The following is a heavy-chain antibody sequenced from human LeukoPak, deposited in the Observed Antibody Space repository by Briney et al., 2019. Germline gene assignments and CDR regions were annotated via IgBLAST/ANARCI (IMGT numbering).Heavy chain of an antibody. D-gene: IGHD2-8*01. CDR3: AKGAFRLNYYYYMDV. J-gene: IGHJ6*03. Sequence: QPGGSLRLSCAASGFTFSSYGMSWVRQAPGKGLEWVSAISGSGGSTYYADSVKGRFTISRDNSKITLYLQMNSLRAEDTAVYYCAKGAFRLNYYYYMDVWGKGTTVTVSS. CDR2: ISGSGGST. CDR1: GFTFSSYG. V-gene: IGHV3-23*01.